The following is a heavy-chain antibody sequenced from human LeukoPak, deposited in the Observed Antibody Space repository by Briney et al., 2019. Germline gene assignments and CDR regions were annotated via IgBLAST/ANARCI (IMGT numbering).Heavy chain of an antibody. D-gene: IGHD4-11*01. V-gene: IGHV4-34*01. J-gene: IGHJ4*02. Sequence: SETLSLACTVSGGSISSYYWSWIRQPPGKGLEWIGEINHSGSTNYNPSLKSRVTISVDTSKNQFSLKLSSVTAADTAVYYCVRHGGTRVTLVEVYYFDYWGQGTLVTVSS. CDR2: INHSGST. CDR1: GGSISSYY. CDR3: VRHGGTRVTLVEVYYFDY.